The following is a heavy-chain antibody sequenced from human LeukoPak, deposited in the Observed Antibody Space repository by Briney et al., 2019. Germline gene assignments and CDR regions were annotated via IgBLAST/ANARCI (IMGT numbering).Heavy chain of an antibody. V-gene: IGHV1-18*01. D-gene: IGHD2-2*01. CDR2: ISAYNGNT. J-gene: IGHJ5*02. CDR3: ARALWDIVVVPAARSVPWFDP. Sequence: GASVKVSCKASGYTFTSYGISWVRQAPGQGLEWMGWISAYNGNTNYAQKIQGRVTMTTDTSTSTAYMELRSLRSDDTAVYYCARALWDIVVVPAARSVPWFDPWGQGTLVTVSS. CDR1: GYTFTSYG.